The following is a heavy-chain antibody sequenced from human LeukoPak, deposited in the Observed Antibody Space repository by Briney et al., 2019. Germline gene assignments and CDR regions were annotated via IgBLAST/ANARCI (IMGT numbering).Heavy chain of an antibody. D-gene: IGHD6-13*01. V-gene: IGHV3-11*01. CDR3: ASQPPQQLVPI. Sequence: PGGSLRLSCAASGFTISDYYMSWIRQAPGKGLEWVSYISSSGSTIYYADSVKGRFTISRDNAKNSLYLQMNSLRAEDTAVYYCASQPPQQLVPIWGQGTLVTVSS. J-gene: IGHJ4*02. CDR2: ISSSGSTI. CDR1: GFTISDYY.